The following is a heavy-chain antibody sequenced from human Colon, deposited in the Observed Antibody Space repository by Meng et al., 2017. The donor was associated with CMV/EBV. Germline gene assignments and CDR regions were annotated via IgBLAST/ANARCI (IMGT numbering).Heavy chain of an antibody. Sequence: VLRGQSGAGVKKPGALVKVACKASGYTFTGYYMHWVRQAPGQGLEWMGWINPNSGGTNYAQKFQGRVTMTRDTSISTAYMELSRLRSDDTAVYYCATVSSGYYLYFQHWGQGTLVTV. V-gene: IGHV1-2*02. CDR1: GYTFTGYY. CDR2: INPNSGGT. D-gene: IGHD3-22*01. J-gene: IGHJ1*01. CDR3: ATVSSGYYLYFQH.